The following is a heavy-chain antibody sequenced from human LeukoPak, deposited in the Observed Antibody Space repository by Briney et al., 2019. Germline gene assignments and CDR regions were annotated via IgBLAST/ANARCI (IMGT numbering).Heavy chain of an antibody. V-gene: IGHV1-46*01. CDR2: INPSGGST. CDR3: AREKGRYYDSSGYPYAFDI. J-gene: IGHJ3*02. CDR1: GYTFTSYY. Sequence: GASVKVSCKASGYTFTSYYMHWVRQAPGQGLEWMGIINPSGGSTSYAQKFQGRVTMTRDTSTSTVYMELSSLRSEDTAVYYCAREKGRYYDSSGYPYAFDIWGQGTMVTVSS. D-gene: IGHD3-22*01.